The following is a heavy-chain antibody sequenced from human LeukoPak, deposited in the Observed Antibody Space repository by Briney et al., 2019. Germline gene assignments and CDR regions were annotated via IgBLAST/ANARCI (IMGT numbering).Heavy chain of an antibody. CDR3: ASGAAGPPPGY. CDR1: GGSFSGYY. J-gene: IGHJ4*02. Sequence: SETLSLTCAVYGGSFSGYYWSWIRQPPGKGLEWLGEINHSGSTNYNPSLKSRVTISVDTSKNQFSLKLSSVTAADTAVYYCASGAAGPPPGYWGQGTLVTVSS. V-gene: IGHV4-34*01. D-gene: IGHD6-13*01. CDR2: INHSGST.